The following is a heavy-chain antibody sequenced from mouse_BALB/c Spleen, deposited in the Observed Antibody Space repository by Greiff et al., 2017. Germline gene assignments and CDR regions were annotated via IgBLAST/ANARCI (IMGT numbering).Heavy chain of an antibody. D-gene: IGHD3-1*01. V-gene: IGHV3-8*02. CDR3: ARQLGLRDYAMDY. CDR2: ISYSGST. Sequence: EVKVEESGPSLVKPSQTLSLTCSVTGDSITSGYWNWIRKFPGNKLEYMGYISYSGSTYYNPSLKSRISITRDTSKNQYYLQLNSVTTEDTATYYCARQLGLRDYAMDYWGQGTSVTVSS. J-gene: IGHJ4*01. CDR1: GDSITSGY.